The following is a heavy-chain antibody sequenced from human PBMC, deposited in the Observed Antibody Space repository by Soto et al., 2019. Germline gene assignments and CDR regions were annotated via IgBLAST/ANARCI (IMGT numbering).Heavy chain of an antibody. CDR1: GGSINGGDYY. Sequence: QVQLQESGPGLVKPSQTLSLTCTVSGGSINGGDYYWSWIRQPPGKGLEWFGYIYYSVNTYYNPSLKSRVTISRDTSKNHFSLKLTSVTAADTAVYYCARGPCGGDCHPPDFWGQGTLVTVSS. D-gene: IGHD2-21*02. CDR2: IYYSVNT. CDR3: ARGPCGGDCHPPDF. V-gene: IGHV4-30-4*01. J-gene: IGHJ4*02.